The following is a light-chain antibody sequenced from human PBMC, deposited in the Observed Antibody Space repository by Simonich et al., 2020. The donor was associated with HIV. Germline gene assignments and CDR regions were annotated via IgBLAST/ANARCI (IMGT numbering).Light chain of an antibody. CDR2: WAS. CDR3: QQYYTTPPT. J-gene: IGKJ1*01. CDR1: QNVLYSSNNKNY. V-gene: IGKV4-1*01. Sequence: DIVMTQSPDSLAVSLGERATINCKSSQNVLYSSNNKNYLAWYQQKPGQPPNLLIYWASPRESGVPDRFSASGSGTDFTLTISSLQAEDVAVYYCQQYYTTPPTFGQGTKVEIK.